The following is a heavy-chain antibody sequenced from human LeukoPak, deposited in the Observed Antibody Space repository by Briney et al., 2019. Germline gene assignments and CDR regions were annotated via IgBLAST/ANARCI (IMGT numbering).Heavy chain of an antibody. V-gene: IGHV3-53*01. CDR2: IYSGGKT. D-gene: IGHD3-10*01. CDR1: GFNVSSNY. CDR3: ARGLDYGSGSTVEGH. Sequence: GGSLRLSCAASGFNVSSNYMSWVRQAPGKGLEWVSVIYSGGKTFYADPVKGRVTSSRDNSKNRLYLQMNSLRAEDTAVYYCARGLDYGSGSTVEGHWGQGTLVTVSS. J-gene: IGHJ4*02.